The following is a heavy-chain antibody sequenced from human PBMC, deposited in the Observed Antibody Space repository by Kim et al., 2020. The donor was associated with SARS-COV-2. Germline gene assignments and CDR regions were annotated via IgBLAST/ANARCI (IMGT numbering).Heavy chain of an antibody. CDR1: GFTFSSYG. J-gene: IGHJ4*02. CDR2: ISGSGGST. V-gene: IGHV3-23*01. D-gene: IGHD3-16*01. Sequence: GGSLRLSCAASGFTFSSYGMTWVRQAPGKGLEWVSGISGSGGSTFYADSVKGRFTISRDNSKNRLYLQMNSLRAEDTAVYYCAKLYGDYWGQGTLVTVSS. CDR3: AKLYGDY.